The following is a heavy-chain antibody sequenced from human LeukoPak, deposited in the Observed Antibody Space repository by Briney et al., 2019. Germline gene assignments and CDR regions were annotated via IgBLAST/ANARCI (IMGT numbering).Heavy chain of an antibody. CDR2: ISSGGTP. J-gene: IGHJ4*02. Sequence: GGSLRLSCAASGFTVSTNYMSWVRQAPGKGLEWVSVISSGGTPYYADSVKGRFTISRDSSENTLYLQMHSLKAEDTAVYYCARGGAGYAFDYWGQGTLVTVSS. CDR1: GFTVSTNY. D-gene: IGHD5-12*01. CDR3: ARGGAGYAFDY. V-gene: IGHV3-66*02.